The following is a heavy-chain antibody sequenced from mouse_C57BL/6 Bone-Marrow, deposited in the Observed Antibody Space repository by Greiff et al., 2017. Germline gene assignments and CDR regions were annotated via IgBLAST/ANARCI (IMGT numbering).Heavy chain of an antibody. CDR1: GYTFTDYY. V-gene: IGHV1-76*01. Sequence: QVQLQQSGAELVRPGASVKLSCKASGYTFTDYYINWVKQRPGQGLEWIARIYPGSGNTYYNEKFKGKATLTAEKSSSTAYMQLSSLTSEDSAVYFCARSSYYYGSRWYFDVWGTGTTVTVSS. CDR3: ARSSYYYGSRWYFDV. CDR2: IYPGSGNT. J-gene: IGHJ1*03. D-gene: IGHD1-1*01.